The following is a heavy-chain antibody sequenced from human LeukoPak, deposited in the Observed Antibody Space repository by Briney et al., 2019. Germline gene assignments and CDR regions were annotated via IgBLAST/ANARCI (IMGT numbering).Heavy chain of an antibody. CDR2: IHPNSGGT. CDR3: AREGAYYYDRRSVWFEP. Sequence: GASVKVSCKASGYTLTGYYMHWVRQAPGQGLERMGWIHPNSGGTSYAQKFQGRVTMTRDTSISTAYMELSRLRSDDTAVYYCAREGAYYYDRRSVWFEPWGQGTLVTVSS. J-gene: IGHJ5*02. CDR1: GYTLTGYY. D-gene: IGHD3-22*01. V-gene: IGHV1-2*02.